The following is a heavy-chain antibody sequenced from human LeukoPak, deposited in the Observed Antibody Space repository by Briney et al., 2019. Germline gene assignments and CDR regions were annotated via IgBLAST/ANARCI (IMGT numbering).Heavy chain of an antibody. J-gene: IGHJ4*02. V-gene: IGHV1-46*03. Sequence: ASVTVSCKASGFTFTSYYMHWVRQAPGQGLEWMGIINPSGGSTSYAQKFQGRVTMTRDTSTSTVYMELSSLRSEDTAVYYCARTTFCSSTSCYKTQLDYWGQGTLVTVSS. CDR3: ARTTFCSSTSCYKTQLDY. D-gene: IGHD2-2*01. CDR1: GFTFTSYY. CDR2: INPSGGST.